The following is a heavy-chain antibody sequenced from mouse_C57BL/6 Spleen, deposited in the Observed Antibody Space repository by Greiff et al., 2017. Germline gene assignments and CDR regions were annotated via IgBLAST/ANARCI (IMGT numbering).Heavy chain of an antibody. V-gene: IGHV5-16*01. CDR2: INYDGSST. J-gene: IGHJ4*01. CDR1: GFTFSDYY. D-gene: IGHD2-12*01. Sequence: EVKVVESEGGLVQPGSSMKLSCTASGFTFSDYYMAWVRQVPEKGLEWVANINYDGSSTYYLDSLKSRFIISRDNAKNILYLQMSSLKSEDTATYYCARGSYGAMDYWGQGTSVTVSS. CDR3: ARGSYGAMDY.